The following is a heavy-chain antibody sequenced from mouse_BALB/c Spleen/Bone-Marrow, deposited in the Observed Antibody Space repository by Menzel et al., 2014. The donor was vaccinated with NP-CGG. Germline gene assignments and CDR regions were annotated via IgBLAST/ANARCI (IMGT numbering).Heavy chain of an antibody. CDR2: ISYSGSF. Sequence: VQLKESGPGLVKPFQSLSLTCTVTGYSITSDYAWNWIRQFPGNKLEWMGYISYSGSFSYNPSLKSRISVTRDTSKNQSFLQLNSVTAEDTATYYCARSGGKRYFAVWGAGTSVTVSS. J-gene: IGHJ1*01. CDR3: ARSGGKRYFAV. CDR1: GYSITSDYA. V-gene: IGHV3-2*02. D-gene: IGHD1-1*02.